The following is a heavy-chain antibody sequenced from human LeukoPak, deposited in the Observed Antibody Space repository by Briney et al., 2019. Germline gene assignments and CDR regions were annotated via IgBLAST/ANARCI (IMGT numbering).Heavy chain of an antibody. V-gene: IGHV4-59*01. Sequence: SETLSLTCTVSGGSISSYYWSWIRQPPGKGLEWIGYIYYSGSTNYNPSLKSRVTISVDTSKNQFSLKLSSVTAADTAVYYCARASVTTSNGHEYYYYMDVWGKGTTVTISS. D-gene: IGHD4-17*01. CDR1: GGSISSYY. J-gene: IGHJ6*03. CDR2: IYYSGST. CDR3: ARASVTTSNGHEYYYYMDV.